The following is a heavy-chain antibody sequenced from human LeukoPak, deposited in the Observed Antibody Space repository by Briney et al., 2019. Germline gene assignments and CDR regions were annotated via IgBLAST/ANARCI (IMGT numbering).Heavy chain of an antibody. Sequence: SETLSLTCTVSGGSIGSSSYYWGWIRQPPGKGLEWIGSIYHSGSTNYNPSLKSRVTISVDKSKNQFSLKLSSVTAADTAVYYCARHHPGPIDSGSYNDAFDIWGQGTMVTVSS. CDR2: IYHSGST. V-gene: IGHV4-39*07. CDR3: ARHHPGPIDSGSYNDAFDI. CDR1: GGSIGSSSYY. J-gene: IGHJ3*02. D-gene: IGHD1-26*01.